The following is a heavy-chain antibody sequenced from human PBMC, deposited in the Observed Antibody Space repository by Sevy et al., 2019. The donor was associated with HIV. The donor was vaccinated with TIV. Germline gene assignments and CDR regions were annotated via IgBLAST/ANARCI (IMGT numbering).Heavy chain of an antibody. V-gene: IGHV4-30-2*01. CDR2: IYHSGST. J-gene: IGHJ6*02. Sequence: SETLSLTCAVSGGSISSGGYSWSRIRQPPGKGLEWIGYIYHSGSTYYNPSLKSRVTISVDRSKNQFSLKLSSVTAADTAVYYWARASDYYYYGMDVWGQGTTVTVSS. CDR1: GGSISSGGYS. CDR3: ARASDYYYYGMDV.